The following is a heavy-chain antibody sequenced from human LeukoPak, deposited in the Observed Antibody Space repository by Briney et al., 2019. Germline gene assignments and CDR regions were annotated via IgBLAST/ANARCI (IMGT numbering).Heavy chain of an antibody. J-gene: IGHJ3*02. D-gene: IGHD3-9*01. CDR3: ARGRWELRYSGSEAFDI. CDR1: GGTFSSYA. V-gene: IGHV1-69*06. Sequence: GASVKVSCKASGGTFSSYAISWVRQAPGQGLEWMGGIIPIFGTANYAQKFQGRVTITADKSTSTAYMELSSLRSEDTAVYHCARGRWELRYSGSEAFDIWGQGTMVTVSS. CDR2: IIPIFGTA.